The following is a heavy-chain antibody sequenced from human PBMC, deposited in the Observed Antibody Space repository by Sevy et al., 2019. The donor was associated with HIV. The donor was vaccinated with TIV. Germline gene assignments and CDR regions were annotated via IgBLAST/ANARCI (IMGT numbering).Heavy chain of an antibody. V-gene: IGHV3-30*18. CDR3: AKEYGDFEGFAY. CDR2: LSHDGSHK. Sequence: GGSLRLSCAASGFSFSTLGMHWVRQAPGKGLEWVAVLSHDGSHKFYADSVKGRFTISRDNSKNTLYLQMNSLRAEDSAVYYCAKEYGDFEGFAYWGQGTLVTVSS. D-gene: IGHD4-17*01. J-gene: IGHJ4*02. CDR1: GFSFSTLG.